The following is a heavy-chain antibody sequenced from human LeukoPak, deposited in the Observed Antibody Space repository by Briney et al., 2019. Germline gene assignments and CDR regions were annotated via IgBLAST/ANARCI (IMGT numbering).Heavy chain of an antibody. CDR3: ARDWATLPQTRRPDAFDI. J-gene: IGHJ3*02. CDR1: GFTFSSYS. V-gene: IGHV3-48*02. CDR2: ISSSSSTI. Sequence: GGSLRLSCAASGFTFSSYSMNWVRQAPGKGLEWVSYISSSSSTIYYADSVKGRFTISRDNAKNSLYLQMNSLGDEDTAVYYCARDWATLPQTRRPDAFDIWGQGTMVTVSS. D-gene: IGHD1-1*01.